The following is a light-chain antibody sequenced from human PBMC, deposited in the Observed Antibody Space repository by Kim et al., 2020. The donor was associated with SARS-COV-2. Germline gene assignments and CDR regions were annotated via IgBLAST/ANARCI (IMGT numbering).Light chain of an antibody. CDR3: NSRDNGGDHVD. CDR1: SLRTYY. J-gene: IGLJ2*01. CDR2: GKN. Sequence: SSELTQDPAVSVALGQTVTITCQGDSLRTYYASWYQQKPGQAPILVIYGKNNRPSGIPDRFSGSSSGNTASLTVTGAQAVDEAVYYCNSRDNGGDHVDIGRGTQLTVL. V-gene: IGLV3-19*01.